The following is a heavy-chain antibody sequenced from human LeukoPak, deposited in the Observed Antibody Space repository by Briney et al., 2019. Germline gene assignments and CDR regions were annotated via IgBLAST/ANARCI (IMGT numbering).Heavy chain of an antibody. V-gene: IGHV3-7*01. J-gene: IGHJ4*02. CDR1: GFTFSSYW. CDR3: STIGYY. Sequence: GVSLRLSCAASGFTFSSYWMSWVRQAPGKGLEWVANIKEDGSEKYYVDSVKGRFTISRDNTKNSLYLEMNSLRVEDTAVYYCSTIGYYWGQGTLVTVSS. CDR2: IKEDGSEK. D-gene: IGHD1-1*01.